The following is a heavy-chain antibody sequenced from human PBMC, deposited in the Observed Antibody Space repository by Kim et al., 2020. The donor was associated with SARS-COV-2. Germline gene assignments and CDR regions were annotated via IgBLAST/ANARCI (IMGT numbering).Heavy chain of an antibody. Sequence: TYYAAPVKGRFTISRDDSKNTLYLQMNSLKTEDTAVYYCTTDSRRRAFDIWGQGTMVTVSS. D-gene: IGHD2-2*01. V-gene: IGHV3-15*01. CDR2: T. CDR3: TTDSRRRAFDI. J-gene: IGHJ3*02.